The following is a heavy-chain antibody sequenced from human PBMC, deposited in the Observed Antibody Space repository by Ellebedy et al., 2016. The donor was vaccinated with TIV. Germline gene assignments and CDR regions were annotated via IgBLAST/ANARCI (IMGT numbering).Heavy chain of an antibody. Sequence: GESLKISXAASGFTVSSNYMSWVRQAPGKGLEWVSVIYSGGSTYYADSVKGRFTISRDNSKNTLYLQMNSLRAEDTAVYYCARASIAVAVDYWGQGTLVTVSS. V-gene: IGHV3-53*01. D-gene: IGHD6-19*01. CDR1: GFTVSSNY. CDR3: ARASIAVAVDY. J-gene: IGHJ4*02. CDR2: IYSGGST.